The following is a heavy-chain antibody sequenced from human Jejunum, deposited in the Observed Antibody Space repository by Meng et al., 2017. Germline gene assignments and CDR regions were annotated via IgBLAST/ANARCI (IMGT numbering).Heavy chain of an antibody. D-gene: IGHD7-27*01. CDR1: GGSISSYY. V-gene: IGHV4-59*01. Sequence: GSLRLSCFVSGGSISSYYWHWVRQPPGKGLEWIGYISDRGSADYSTSLKSRVTISRDTSKNHFSLMVNSVTAADTAVYYCARARQGVTGDDAFDIWGQGTMVTVSS. J-gene: IGHJ3*02. CDR2: ISDRGSA. CDR3: ARARQGVTGDDAFDI.